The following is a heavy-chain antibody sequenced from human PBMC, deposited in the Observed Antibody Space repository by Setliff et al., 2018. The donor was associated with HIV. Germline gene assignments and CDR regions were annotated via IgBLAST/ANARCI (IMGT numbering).Heavy chain of an antibody. CDR1: GYTFTSYY. CDR2: SNPSGGST. J-gene: IGHJ5*02. V-gene: IGHV1-46*01. D-gene: IGHD3-22*01. CDR3: ARDTGYYDSTVSPPYKCFDP. Sequence: ASVKVSCKSSGYTFTSYYMHWVRQAPAQGLEGMGISNPSGGSTGYAQKFQGSFTMTRDTSTSTVYMEVSSLRSEDTAVYYCARDTGYYDSTVSPPYKCFDPWGQGALVTVSS.